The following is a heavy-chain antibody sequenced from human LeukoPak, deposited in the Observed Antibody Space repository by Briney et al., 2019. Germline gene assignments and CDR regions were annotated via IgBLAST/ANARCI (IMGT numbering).Heavy chain of an antibody. J-gene: IGHJ4*02. CDR1: GFTFSNYW. CDR2: IKQDGSET. Sequence: GGSLRLSCAASGFTFSNYWMSWVRQAPGKGLEWVANIKQDGSETYYVDSVTGRFTISRDNAKNSLSLQMNSLRAEDTAVYYCAREGNRRSFDYWSQGTLVTVSS. V-gene: IGHV3-7*01. CDR3: AREGNRRSFDY.